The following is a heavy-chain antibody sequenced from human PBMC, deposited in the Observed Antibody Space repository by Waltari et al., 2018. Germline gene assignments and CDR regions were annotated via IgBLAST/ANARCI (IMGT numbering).Heavy chain of an antibody. CDR3: VRGINHAFDI. V-gene: IGHV3-74*01. J-gene: IGHJ3*02. Sequence: EVQLVESGGGSVQPGGSLRLSWAASGFTFMHWVRQAPGKGLVWVSRIDGNGGGTGYADSVKGRFTISRDNAKNTLYLQMNSLRAEDTAVYYCVRGINHAFDIWGQGTMVTVSS. CDR2: IDGNGGGT. CDR1: GFTF.